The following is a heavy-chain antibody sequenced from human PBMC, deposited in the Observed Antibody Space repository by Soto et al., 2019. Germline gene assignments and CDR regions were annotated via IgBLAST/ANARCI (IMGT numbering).Heavy chain of an antibody. CDR2: INPSGGST. J-gene: IGHJ6*02. Sequence: GASVKVSCKASGYTFTSYYMHWVRQAPGQGLEWMGIINPSGGSTSYAQKFQGRVTMTRDTSTSTVYMELSSLRSEDTAVYYCARDLRQQWLVPDLYYYYGMDVWGQGTKVTVSS. V-gene: IGHV1-46*01. CDR1: GYTFTSYY. D-gene: IGHD6-19*01. CDR3: ARDLRQQWLVPDLYYYYGMDV.